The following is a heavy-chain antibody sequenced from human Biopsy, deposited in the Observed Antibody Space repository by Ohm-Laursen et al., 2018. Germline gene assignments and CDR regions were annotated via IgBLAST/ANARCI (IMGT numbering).Heavy chain of an antibody. D-gene: IGHD1-7*01. J-gene: IGHJ3*02. CDR1: GGSLKNYY. CDR2: VYTSGST. CDR3: ARDYGLELGGLEAFDI. V-gene: IGHV4-4*07. Sequence: GTLFLTCTVSGGSLKNYYWSWIRQPAGKGLEWIGRVYTSGSTSYNPSLESRVTMSVVTSKNQFSLKVTSMTAADTALYYCARDYGLELGGLEAFDIWGQGTMVTVSS.